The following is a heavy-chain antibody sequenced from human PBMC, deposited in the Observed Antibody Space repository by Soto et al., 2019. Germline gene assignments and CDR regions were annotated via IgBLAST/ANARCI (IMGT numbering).Heavy chain of an antibody. D-gene: IGHD4-4*01. V-gene: IGHV1-69*01. CDR3: ASGGTTVNRRFDF. CDR2: IIPILDTK. J-gene: IGHJ4*02. CDR1: GGTSSSYA. Sequence: QVQVVQSGAEVKKPGSSVRVSCKASGGTSSSYAITWMRQAPGQGLEWMGGIIPILDTKDYAQKFQGRVTFTADESTSTVYMELSSLTSEDTAVYYCASGGTTVNRRFDFWGQGTLVTVSS.